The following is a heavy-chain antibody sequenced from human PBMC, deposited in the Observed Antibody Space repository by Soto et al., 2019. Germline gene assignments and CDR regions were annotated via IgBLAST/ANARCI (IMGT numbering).Heavy chain of an antibody. J-gene: IGHJ4*02. Sequence: QVQLQQWGAGLLKPSETLSLTCAVYGGSFSGYYWSWIRQPPGKGLEWIGEINHSGSTNYNPSLKSRVTISVDTSKNQFSLKLSSVTAADTAVYYCARAQYSSSLLDYWGQGTLVTVSS. V-gene: IGHV4-34*01. CDR2: INHSGST. D-gene: IGHD6-13*01. CDR1: GGSFSGYY. CDR3: ARAQYSSSLLDY.